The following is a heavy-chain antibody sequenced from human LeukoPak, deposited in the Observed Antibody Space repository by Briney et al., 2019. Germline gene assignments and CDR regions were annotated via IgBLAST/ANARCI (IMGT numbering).Heavy chain of an antibody. CDR1: GFTFSSYA. D-gene: IGHD6-19*01. Sequence: PGGSLRLSCAASGFTFSSYAMSWVRQAPGKGLEWVLAISGSGGSTYYADSVKGRFTISRDNSKNTLYLQMNSLRAEDTAVYYCAKDRRRGSSGWYYFDYWGQGTLVTVSS. J-gene: IGHJ4*02. V-gene: IGHV3-23*01. CDR2: ISGSGGST. CDR3: AKDRRRGSSGWYYFDY.